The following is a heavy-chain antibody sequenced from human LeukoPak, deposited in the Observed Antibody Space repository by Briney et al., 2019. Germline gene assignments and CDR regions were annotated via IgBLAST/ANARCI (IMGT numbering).Heavy chain of an antibody. V-gene: IGHV3-33*06. J-gene: IGHJ4*02. D-gene: IGHD1-14*01. Sequence: AGGSLRLPCVASGFTFSSYGMHWVRRAPGKGLEWVAVIWYDGSNKYYADSVKGRFTISRDNSKNTLYLQMNSLRAEDTAVYYCAKMTEESYFDYWGQGTLVTVSS. CDR3: AKMTEESYFDY. CDR1: GFTFSSYG. CDR2: IWYDGSNK.